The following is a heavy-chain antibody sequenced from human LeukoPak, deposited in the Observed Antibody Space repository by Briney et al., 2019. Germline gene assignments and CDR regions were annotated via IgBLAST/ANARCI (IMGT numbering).Heavy chain of an antibody. CDR3: ARDNSLRDVAWWFDP. Sequence: ASVKVSCKASGYSFTSNYMHWVRQAPGQGLEWVGLINPTGTSTTYAQKFQGRVTMTRDMSTTTDYMELSSLRSEDTAVYYYARDNSLRDVAWWFDPWGQGTLVTVSS. D-gene: IGHD5-24*01. J-gene: IGHJ5*02. CDR1: GYSFTSNY. V-gene: IGHV1-46*01. CDR2: INPTGTST.